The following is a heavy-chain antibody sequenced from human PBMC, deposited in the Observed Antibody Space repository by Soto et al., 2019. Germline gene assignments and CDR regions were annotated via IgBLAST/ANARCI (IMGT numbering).Heavy chain of an antibody. Sequence: ASVKVSCKASGYTITGYYMHWVRQAPGQGLEWMGWINPNSGGTNYAQKFQGWVTMTRDTSISTAYMELSRLRSDDTAVYYCARGIAVAGAILYYYYGMDVWGQGTTVTVSS. CDR1: GYTITGYY. D-gene: IGHD6-19*01. CDR2: INPNSGGT. V-gene: IGHV1-2*04. CDR3: ARGIAVAGAILYYYYGMDV. J-gene: IGHJ6*02.